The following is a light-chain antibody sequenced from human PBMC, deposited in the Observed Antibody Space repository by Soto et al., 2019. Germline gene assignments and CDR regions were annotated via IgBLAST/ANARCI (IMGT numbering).Light chain of an antibody. CDR3: QQRSNRLT. J-gene: IGKJ4*01. CDR1: QSVSSY. V-gene: IGKV3-11*01. CDR2: DAS. Sequence: EIVLTQSPATLSLSPGERATLSCRASQSVSSYLAWYQQKPGQAPRLLIYDASNRATGSPARFSGSGSGTDFTLTISCLEPEDFAVYYCQQRSNRLTFGGGTKVEIK.